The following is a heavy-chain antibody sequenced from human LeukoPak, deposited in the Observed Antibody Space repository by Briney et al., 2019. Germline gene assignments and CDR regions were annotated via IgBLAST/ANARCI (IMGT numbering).Heavy chain of an antibody. Sequence: GGSLRLSCAASGFTFSSYGMHWVRQAPGKGLEWVAVIWYDGSNKYYADSVKGRFTISRDNSKNTLYLQMNSLRAEDTAVYYCARPQSPSTQLFHIWGQGTIVTVSS. CDR3: ARPQSPSTQLFHI. D-gene: IGHD5/OR15-5a*01. CDR1: GFTFSSYG. J-gene: IGHJ3*02. CDR2: IWYDGSNK. V-gene: IGHV3-33*01.